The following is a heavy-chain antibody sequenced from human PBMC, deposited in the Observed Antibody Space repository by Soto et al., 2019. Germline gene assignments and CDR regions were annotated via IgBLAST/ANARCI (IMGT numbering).Heavy chain of an antibody. CDR1: GFTFSSYG. V-gene: IGHV3-30*18. CDR3: AKGITMIVVAAAEDDAFDI. D-gene: IGHD3-22*01. J-gene: IGHJ3*02. CDR2: ISYDGSNK. Sequence: QVQLVESGGGVVQPGRSLRLSCAASGFTFSSYGMHWVRQAPGKGLEWVAVISYDGSNKYYADSVKGRLTISRDNSKNTLYLQMNSLRAEDTAVYYCAKGITMIVVAAAEDDAFDIWGQGTMVTVSS.